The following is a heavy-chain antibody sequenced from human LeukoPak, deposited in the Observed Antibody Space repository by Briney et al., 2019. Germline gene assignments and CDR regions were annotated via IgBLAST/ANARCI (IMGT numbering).Heavy chain of an antibody. V-gene: IGHV1-8*01. CDR2: MNPNSGNT. CDR3: ARRAPYRYYYGSGNPFDP. CDR1: GYTFTSYD. D-gene: IGHD3-10*01. J-gene: IGHJ5*02. Sequence: GASVKVSCKASGYTFTSYDINWVRQATGQGLEWMGWMNPNSGNTGYAQKFQGRVTMTRNTSISTAYMELSSLRSEDTAVYYCARRAPYRYYYGSGNPFDPWGQGNLVTVSS.